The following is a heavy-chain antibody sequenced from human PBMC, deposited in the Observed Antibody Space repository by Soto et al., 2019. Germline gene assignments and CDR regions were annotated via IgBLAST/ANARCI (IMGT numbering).Heavy chain of an antibody. D-gene: IGHD3-22*01. CDR3: ARGENYYDSSGLDAFDI. V-gene: IGHV4-4*07. Sequence: TLSLTCTVSGCSISSYYWSWIRQPAGKGLEWIGRIYTSGSTNYNPSLKSRVTMSVDTSKNQFSLKLSSVTAADTAVYYCARGENYYDSSGLDAFDIWGQGTMVTVSS. CDR2: IYTSGST. J-gene: IGHJ3*02. CDR1: GCSISSYY.